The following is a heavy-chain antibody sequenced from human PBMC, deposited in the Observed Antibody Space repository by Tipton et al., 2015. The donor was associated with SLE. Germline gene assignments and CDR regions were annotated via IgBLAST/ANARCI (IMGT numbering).Heavy chain of an antibody. Sequence: TLSLTCTVSGGSISSGTYYWTWIRQPAGKGLEWIGRIYTSGSTNYNPSLKSRITISADTSKNQFSLILSSVTAADTAVYYCARHHYYGSGSSRTYYYYMDVWGKGTTVTVSS. J-gene: IGHJ6*03. CDR2: IYTSGST. CDR1: GGSISSGTYY. D-gene: IGHD3-10*01. CDR3: ARHHYYGSGSSRTYYYYMDV. V-gene: IGHV4-61*02.